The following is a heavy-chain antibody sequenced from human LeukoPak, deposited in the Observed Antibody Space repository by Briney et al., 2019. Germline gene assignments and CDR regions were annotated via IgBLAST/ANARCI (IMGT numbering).Heavy chain of an antibody. V-gene: IGHV3-23*01. CDR1: GFTFSSDD. J-gene: IGHJ4*02. CDR2: ISGNGYST. Sequence: GGSLRLSCAASGFTFSSDDMNWVRQAPGKGLEWVSGISGNGYSTWYADSVKGRFTISRDNSKNTLSLQMNSLRAEDTAVYYCAKVNWCSASCADAWGQGTPVTVSS. CDR3: AKVNWCSASCADA. D-gene: IGHD2-2*01.